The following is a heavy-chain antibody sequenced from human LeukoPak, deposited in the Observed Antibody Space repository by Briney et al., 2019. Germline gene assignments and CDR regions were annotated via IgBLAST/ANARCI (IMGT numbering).Heavy chain of an antibody. D-gene: IGHD1-1*01. CDR3: ARQLGNEFDF. Sequence: GGSLRLPCAASGFTVSSTYMSWVRQAPGRGLEWVSVIYTGGDTYYADSVKGRFTISRDISKNTLYLQMNSLRAEDTAVYYCARQLGNEFDFWGRGTLVTVSS. V-gene: IGHV3-53*01. J-gene: IGHJ4*02. CDR2: IYTGGDT. CDR1: GFTVSSTY.